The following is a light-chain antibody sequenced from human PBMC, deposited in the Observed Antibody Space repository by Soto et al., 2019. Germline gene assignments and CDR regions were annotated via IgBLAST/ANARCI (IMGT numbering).Light chain of an antibody. V-gene: IGKV1-12*01. CDR3: QQANCFPLS. J-gene: IGKJ4*01. CDR2: DAS. Sequence: DIEMTQSQSSVSASVGDRVTITCPASQGISNWSAGYQQKPEKAPKLVIYDASSLQSGVPSRFSGTGSGTGFTLTISSLQTDDCATYDGQQANCFPLSFGGGTKVEI. CDR1: QGISNW.